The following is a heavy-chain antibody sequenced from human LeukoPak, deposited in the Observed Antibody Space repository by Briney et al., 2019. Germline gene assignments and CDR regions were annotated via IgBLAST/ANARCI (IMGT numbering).Heavy chain of an antibody. J-gene: IGHJ4*02. D-gene: IGHD3-22*01. CDR1: GFTFDDYA. Sequence: GRSLRLSCAASGFTFDDYAMPWVRQAPGKGLEWVSGISWNSGSIGYADSVKGRFTISRDNAKNSLYLQMNSLRAEDTALYYCAKAGEGYDSSGYYYEFDYWGQGTLVTVSS. CDR2: ISWNSGSI. CDR3: AKAGEGYDSSGYYYEFDY. V-gene: IGHV3-9*01.